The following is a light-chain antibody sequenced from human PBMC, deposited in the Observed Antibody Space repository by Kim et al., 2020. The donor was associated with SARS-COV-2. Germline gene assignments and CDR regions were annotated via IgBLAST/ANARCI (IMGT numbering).Light chain of an antibody. Sequence: VSPGERATLSCRASQSVDRNVAWYQQKPGQAPRLLIYGASTRATGIPARFSGGGSGTEYTLTISSLQSEDFAFYYCQQYNDWPPLTFGGGTKLEI. CDR2: GAS. J-gene: IGKJ4*01. CDR3: QQYNDWPPLT. V-gene: IGKV3D-15*01. CDR1: QSVDRN.